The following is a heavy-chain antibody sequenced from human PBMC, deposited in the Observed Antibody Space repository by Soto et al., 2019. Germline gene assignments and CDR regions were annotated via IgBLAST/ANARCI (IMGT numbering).Heavy chain of an antibody. CDR2: ISGSASSI. V-gene: IGHV3-48*03. D-gene: IGHD3-10*01. CDR1: GFNFRSYE. J-gene: IGHJ2*01. Sequence: EVQLVESGGGLVQPGGSLRLSCAASGFNFRSYEMNWVRQAPGKGLEWVSYISGSASSIYYADSVKGRFTISRDNAKNSLYLQMNSLRAEDTAVYYCPRGRPGGWYFDLWGRGTLVTVS. CDR3: PRGRPGGWYFDL.